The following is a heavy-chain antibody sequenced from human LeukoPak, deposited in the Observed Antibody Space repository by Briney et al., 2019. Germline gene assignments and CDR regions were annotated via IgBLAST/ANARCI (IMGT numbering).Heavy chain of an antibody. Sequence: SQTLSLTCAISGDSVSSNSAAWNWIRQSPSRGLEWLGRTYYRSKWYNDYAVSVKSRITINPDTSKNQFSLQLNSVTPEDTAVYYCARGGDCSGGGCYPLRAPGWFDPWGQGTLVTVSS. D-gene: IGHD2-15*01. CDR1: GDSVSSNSAA. V-gene: IGHV6-1*01. CDR3: ARGGDCSGGGCYPLRAPGWFDP. J-gene: IGHJ5*02. CDR2: TYYRSKWYN.